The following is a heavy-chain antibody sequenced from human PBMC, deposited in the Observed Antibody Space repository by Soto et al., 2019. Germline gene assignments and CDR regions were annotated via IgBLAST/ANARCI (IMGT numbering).Heavy chain of an antibody. J-gene: IGHJ6*02. D-gene: IGHD3-3*01. CDR3: ASGWGFLYDFWSGYYSQLYYYYYGMDV. CDR1: GGSFSGYY. V-gene: IGHV4-34*01. Sequence: QVQLQQWGAGLLKPSETLSLTCAVYGGSFSGYYWSWIRQPPGKGLEWIGEINHSGSTNYNPSLKSRVTISEEPSKNQFSLKLCSVPAADTAVYYCASGWGFLYDFWSGYYSQLYYYYYGMDVWGQGTTVTVSS. CDR2: INHSGST.